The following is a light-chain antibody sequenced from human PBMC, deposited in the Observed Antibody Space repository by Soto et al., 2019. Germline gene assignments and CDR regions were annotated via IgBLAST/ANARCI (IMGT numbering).Light chain of an antibody. J-gene: IGKJ4*01. CDR2: AAS. CDR3: QQIYTTPS. V-gene: IGKV1-39*01. CDR1: QNINTY. Sequence: DIQMTQSPYSLSAAVGDRVTIACRASQNINTYLNWYQQKPGKPPKVLIYAASSLQGGVPSRFSGSGSGTDFTLTITDLQPEDFATYYCQQIYTTPSFGGGTKVDIK.